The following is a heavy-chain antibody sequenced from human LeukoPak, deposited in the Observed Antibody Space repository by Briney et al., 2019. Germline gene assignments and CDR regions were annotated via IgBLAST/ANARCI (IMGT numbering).Heavy chain of an antibody. Sequence: GGSLRLSCAASGFTFSSYWMSWVRQAPGKGLEWVANIKPDGSDQYYVDSVKGRSTISRDNAKNSVSLQMNSLRVEDTAVYYCARDLDYWGQGTLVTVSS. CDR1: GFTFSSYW. CDR2: IKPDGSDQ. J-gene: IGHJ4*02. CDR3: ARDLDY. V-gene: IGHV3-7*04.